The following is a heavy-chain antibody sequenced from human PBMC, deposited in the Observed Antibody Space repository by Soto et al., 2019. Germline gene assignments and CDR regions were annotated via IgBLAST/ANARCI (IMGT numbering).Heavy chain of an antibody. Sequence: ASGKVSCKVSGYTLTELSMHWVRQAPGKGLEWMGGFDPEDGETIYAQKFQGRVTMTEDTSTDTAYMELSSLRSEDTAVYYCATSTGYYDSSGYYSWTYWGQGTLVTVSS. CDR3: ATSTGYYDSSGYYSWTY. J-gene: IGHJ4*02. CDR2: FDPEDGET. V-gene: IGHV1-24*01. D-gene: IGHD3-22*01. CDR1: GYTLTELS.